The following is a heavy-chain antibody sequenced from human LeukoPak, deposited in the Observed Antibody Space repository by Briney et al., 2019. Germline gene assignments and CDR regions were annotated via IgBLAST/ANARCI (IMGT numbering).Heavy chain of an antibody. CDR1: GFTFSSYW. Sequence: QPGGSLRLSCAASGFTFSSYWMSWVRQAPGKGLEWVANIKQDGSEKYYVDSVKGRFTISRDNAKNSLYLQMNSLRAEDTAVYYCAREGTICSSASCYIPDWFDPWGQGTLVTVSS. CDR3: AREGTICSSASCYIPDWFDP. V-gene: IGHV3-7*01. J-gene: IGHJ5*02. CDR2: IKQDGSEK. D-gene: IGHD2-2*02.